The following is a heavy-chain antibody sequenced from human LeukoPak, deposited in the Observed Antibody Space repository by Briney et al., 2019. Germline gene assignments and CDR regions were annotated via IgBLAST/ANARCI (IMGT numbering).Heavy chain of an antibody. V-gene: IGHV3-23*05. J-gene: IGHJ1*01. Sequence: PAGSLSCKCFGTGFTFRSYALTWMRQAPGKGREGVADIGSSGSSAFYADSVKGRFTISRDNAKSTVYVEMHTSRVEDPPVYFCPKLADFSSDSYSSFYTDYRDHWGQGSPVTVSS. CDR3: PKLADFSSDSYSSFYTDYRDH. CDR1: GFTFRSYA. D-gene: IGHD3-3*01. CDR2: IGSSGSSA.